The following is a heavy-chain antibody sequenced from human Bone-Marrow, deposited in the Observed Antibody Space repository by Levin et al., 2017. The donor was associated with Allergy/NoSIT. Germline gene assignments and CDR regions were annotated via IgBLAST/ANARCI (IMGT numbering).Heavy chain of an antibody. Sequence: SETLSLTCAVSGDSISSSGYSWTWIRQPPGTGLEWIGYIYYNGSTFYNPSLKSRVTISLDRAKNQFSLKLTSVTAADTAVYYCGRGQGNDGYCGGGTCYAYWYFDLWGRGTLVTVSS. CDR2: IYYNGST. CDR1: GDSISSSGYS. D-gene: IGHD2-15*01. CDR3: GRGQGNDGYCGGGTCYAYWYFDL. V-gene: IGHV4-30-2*01. J-gene: IGHJ2*01.